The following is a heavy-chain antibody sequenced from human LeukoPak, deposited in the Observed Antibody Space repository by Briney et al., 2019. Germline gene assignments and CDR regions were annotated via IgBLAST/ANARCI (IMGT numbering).Heavy chain of an antibody. CDR3: ARAGSSWKGNNWFDP. J-gene: IGHJ5*02. D-gene: IGHD6-13*01. CDR2: INPNSGGT. V-gene: IGHV1-2*02. Sequence: ASVKVSCKASGYTFTGYYMRWVRQAPGQGLEWMGWINPNSGGTNYAQKFQGRVTMTRDTSISTAYMELSRLRSDDTAVYYCARAGSSWKGNNWFDPWGQGTLVTVSS. CDR1: GYTFTGYY.